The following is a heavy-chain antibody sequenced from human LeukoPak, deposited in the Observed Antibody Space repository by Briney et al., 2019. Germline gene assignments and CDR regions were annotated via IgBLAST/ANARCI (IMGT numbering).Heavy chain of an antibody. CDR3: ARVAYYYDVSGYSFDL. Sequence: SETLSLTCSVAGGSISTSDYYWGWIRQTPGKGLEGIASIYYTGSTYYRPSLRSRVTISVVTSKNQFSLKLSTVTAADTAVYYCARVAYYYDVSGYSFDLWGRGTLVTVSS. CDR1: GGSISTSDYY. D-gene: IGHD3-22*01. V-gene: IGHV4-39*01. CDR2: IYYTGST. J-gene: IGHJ2*01.